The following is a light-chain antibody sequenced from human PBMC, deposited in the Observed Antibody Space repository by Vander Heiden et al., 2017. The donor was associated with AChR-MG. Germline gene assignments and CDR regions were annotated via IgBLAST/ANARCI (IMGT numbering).Light chain of an antibody. CDR2: AAS. CDR3: RQHEIYPHT. J-gene: IGKJ4*01. V-gene: IGKV1-17*03. CDR1: QGITGY. Sequence: DIQMTQSPPAMSASVGDRVTITCRASQGITGYVVWFQQKPGKIPKRLIFAASSLESGVPSRFSGSGSGTEFTLTISSLQPEDFATYYCRQHEIYPHTFGGGTKVEIK.